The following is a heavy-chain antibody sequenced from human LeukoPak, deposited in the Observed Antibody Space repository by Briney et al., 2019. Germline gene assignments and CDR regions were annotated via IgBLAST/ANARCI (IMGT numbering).Heavy chain of an antibody. CDR2: IYHSGST. V-gene: IGHV4-38-2*01. CDR3: ARSKWVAATYFDY. Sequence: SETLSLTCAVSGYSISSGYYWGWIRQPPGKGLEWIGSIYHSGSTYYNPSLKSRVTISVDTSKNQFYLKLSSVTAADTAVYYCARSKWVAATYFDYWGQGTLVTVSS. J-gene: IGHJ4*02. D-gene: IGHD2-15*01. CDR1: GYSISSGYY.